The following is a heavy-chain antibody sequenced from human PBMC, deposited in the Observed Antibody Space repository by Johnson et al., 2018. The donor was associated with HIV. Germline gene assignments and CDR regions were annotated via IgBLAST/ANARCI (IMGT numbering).Heavy chain of an antibody. Sequence: VQLVESGGGLVQPGRSLRLSCAASGFTFDDYAMHWVRQAPGKGLAWVSGISWNSGSIGYADSVKGRFTISRDNAKNSLYLQMNSLRAEDTALYYCARGAPWSGSDAFDIWGQGTMVTVSS. V-gene: IGHV3-9*01. D-gene: IGHD3-3*01. CDR2: ISWNSGSI. CDR1: GFTFDDYA. CDR3: ARGAPWSGSDAFDI. J-gene: IGHJ3*02.